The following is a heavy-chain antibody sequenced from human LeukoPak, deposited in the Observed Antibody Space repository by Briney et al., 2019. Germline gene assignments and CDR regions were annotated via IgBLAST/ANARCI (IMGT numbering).Heavy chain of an antibody. CDR1: GYSFTSYW. V-gene: IGHV5-51*01. CDR2: IYPGDSDT. Sequence: GESLKISCKGSGYSFTSYWIGWVRQMPGKGLEWMGIIYPGDSDTRYSPSFQGQVTISADKSTSTAYLQWSSLKASDTAMYYCARQRFEESNWFDPWGQGTLVTVSS. CDR3: ARQRFEESNWFDP. D-gene: IGHD3-10*01. J-gene: IGHJ5*02.